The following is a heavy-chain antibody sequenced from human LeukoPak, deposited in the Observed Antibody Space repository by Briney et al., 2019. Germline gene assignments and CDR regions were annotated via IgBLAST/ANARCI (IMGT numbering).Heavy chain of an antibody. J-gene: IGHJ4*02. CDR1: GFTFSSYA. V-gene: IGHV3-30*04. Sequence: PGGSLRLSCAASGFTFSSYAMHWVRQAPGKGLEWVAVISYDGSNKYYADSVKGRFTISRDNSKNTLYLQMNSLRAEDTAVYYCARGCSGGSCYDYWGQGTLVTVSS. D-gene: IGHD2-15*01. CDR2: ISYDGSNK. CDR3: ARGCSGGSCYDY.